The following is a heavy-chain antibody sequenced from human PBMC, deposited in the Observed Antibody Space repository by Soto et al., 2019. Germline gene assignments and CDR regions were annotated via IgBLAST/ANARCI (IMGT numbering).Heavy chain of an antibody. V-gene: IGHV4-59*01. CDR1: GGPIRSYY. CDR3: AREGFSGYEALDY. D-gene: IGHD5-12*01. J-gene: IGHJ4*02. Sequence: QVHLQKSGPGLLKPSETLSLTCSVSGGPIRSYYLSWVRQAPGKGLEWIAYIAYTGITGYNPSLRSRVTISGDTSQNVFSLKMTSVTAADTAVYYCAREGFSGYEALDYWGQGILVTVSS. CDR2: IAYTGIT.